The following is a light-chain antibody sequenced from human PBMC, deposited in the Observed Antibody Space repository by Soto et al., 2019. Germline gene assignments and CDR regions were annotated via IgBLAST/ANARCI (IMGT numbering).Light chain of an antibody. J-gene: IGKJ2*01. CDR1: QSVSSSY. CDR2: GAS. CDR3: QQYGNSMYT. Sequence: ETILTQSPGTLSLSPGDGATLCCRASQSVSSSYLAWYQQKPGQAPRLLIYGASYRATGIPDRFSGSGSGTDFTLTISRLEPEDFAVYYCQQYGNSMYTFGQGTKLEIK. V-gene: IGKV3-20*01.